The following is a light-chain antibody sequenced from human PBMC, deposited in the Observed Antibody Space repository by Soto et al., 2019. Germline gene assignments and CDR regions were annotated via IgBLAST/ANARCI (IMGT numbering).Light chain of an antibody. Sequence: QSALTQPASMSGSPGQSITISCTGTSSDVGSYNLVSWYQQHPGKAPKLMIYEGSKRPSGVSNRFSGSKSGNTASLTISGLQAEDEADYYCCSYAGSSIFYVFGTGTKLTVL. V-gene: IGLV2-23*01. J-gene: IGLJ1*01. CDR3: CSYAGSSIFYV. CDR2: EGS. CDR1: SSDVGSYNL.